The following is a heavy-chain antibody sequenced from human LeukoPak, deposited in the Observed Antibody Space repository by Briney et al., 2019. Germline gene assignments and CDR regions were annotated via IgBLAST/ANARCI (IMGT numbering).Heavy chain of an antibody. CDR1: GGSISDYH. Sequence: SETLSLTCTVSGGSISDYHWSWIRQPPGKGLEWIGDIYYSGSTNYNPSPKSRVTISVDTSKTQFSLKLTSVTAADTAVYYCARLSRSYGSYNWFDAWGQGTLVAVSS. D-gene: IGHD5-18*01. CDR3: ARLSRSYGSYNWFDA. V-gene: IGHV4-59*08. CDR2: IYYSGST. J-gene: IGHJ5*02.